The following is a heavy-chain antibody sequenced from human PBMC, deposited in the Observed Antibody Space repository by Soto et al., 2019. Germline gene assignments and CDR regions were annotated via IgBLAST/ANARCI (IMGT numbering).Heavy chain of an antibody. V-gene: IGHV1-46*01. CDR2: INPSGGGT. Sequence: ASVKVSCKASGYTFSNYYMHWVRQVPGHGLEWMGIINPSGGGTTYAQRFRGRLTVTRDTSTSTVYMELRRLRSDDTAIYFCARAPQYGSAGYYYNFWGQGTLVTVSS. CDR3: ARAPQYGSAGYYYNF. CDR1: GYTFSNYY. D-gene: IGHD3-10*01. J-gene: IGHJ4*02.